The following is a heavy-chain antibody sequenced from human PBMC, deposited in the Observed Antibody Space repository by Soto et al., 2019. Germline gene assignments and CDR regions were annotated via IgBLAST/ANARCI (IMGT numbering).Heavy chain of an antibody. J-gene: IGHJ5*02. CDR3: ARHGAVAKAGNWFDP. V-gene: IGHV4-39*01. CDR2: IYYSGST. CDR1: GGSISSSSYY. Sequence: QLQLQESGPGLVKPSETPSLTCTVSGGSISSSSYYWGWIRQPPGKGLEWIGSIYYSGSTYYNPSLKSRVTISVDTSKNQFSLKLSSVTAADTAVYYCARHGAVAKAGNWFDPWGQGTLVTVSS. D-gene: IGHD5-12*01.